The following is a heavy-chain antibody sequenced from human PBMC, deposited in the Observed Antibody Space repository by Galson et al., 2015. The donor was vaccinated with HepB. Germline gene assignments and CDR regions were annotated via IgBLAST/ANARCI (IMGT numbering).Heavy chain of an antibody. D-gene: IGHD3-10*01. J-gene: IGHJ3*02. V-gene: IGHV3-74*01. Sequence: SLRLSCAASGFTFTNHCMHWVRQAPGKGLEWVSRINSDGSSPDYADFVKGRSTISRDNAKKTLYLQMNGLRAEDTAVYYCARELHGSGRHTDAFDIWGQGTMVTVSS. CDR2: INSDGSSP. CDR1: GFTFTNHC. CDR3: ARELHGSGRHTDAFDI.